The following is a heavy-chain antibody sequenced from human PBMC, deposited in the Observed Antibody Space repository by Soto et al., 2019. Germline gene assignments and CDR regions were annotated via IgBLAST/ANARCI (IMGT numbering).Heavy chain of an antibody. J-gene: IGHJ6*02. Sequence: VKVASKASGCPFNSYAISWVRRSPGQGLEWMGGIIPIFGTANYAQKFQGRVTITADESTSTAYMELSSLRSEDTAVYYCARDAYQEPYSSSSYVYYYGMDVWGQGTTVTFSS. V-gene: IGHV1-69*13. D-gene: IGHD6-13*01. CDR3: ARDAYQEPYSSSSYVYYYGMDV. CDR1: GCPFNSYA. CDR2: IIPIFGTA.